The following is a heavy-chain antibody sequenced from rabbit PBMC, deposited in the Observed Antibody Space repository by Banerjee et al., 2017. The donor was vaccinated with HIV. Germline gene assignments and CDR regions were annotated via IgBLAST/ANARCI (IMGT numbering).Heavy chain of an antibody. Sequence: RQAPGKGLEWIACINTSSGNTVYATWAKGRFTISSHNAQNTLYLQLNSLTAADTATYFCVRDLAGVIGWNFGLWGPGTLVTVS. CDR3: VRDLAGVIGWNFGL. V-gene: IGHV1S7*01. CDR2: INTSSGNT. J-gene: IGHJ6*01. D-gene: IGHD4-1*01.